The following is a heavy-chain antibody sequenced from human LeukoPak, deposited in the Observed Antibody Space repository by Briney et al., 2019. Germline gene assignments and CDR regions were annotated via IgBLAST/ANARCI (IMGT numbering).Heavy chain of an antibody. CDR3: ARVGELQLQH. V-gene: IGHV1-69*05. J-gene: IGHJ1*01. CDR2: IIPIFGTA. Sequence: SVKVSCKASGGTFSSYAISWVRQAPGQGLEWMGGIIPIFGTANYAQKLQGRVTMTTDTSTGTAYMELRSLRSDDTAVYYCARVGELQLQHWGQGTLVTVSS. D-gene: IGHD1-26*01. CDR1: GGTFSSYA.